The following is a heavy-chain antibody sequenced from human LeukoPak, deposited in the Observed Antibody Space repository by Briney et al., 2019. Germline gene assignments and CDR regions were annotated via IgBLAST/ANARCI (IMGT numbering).Heavy chain of an antibody. V-gene: IGHV1-69*04. Sequence: SVKVSCKASGGTFSSYAISWVRQAPGQGLEWMGRIIPILGIANYAQKFQGRVTITADKSTSTAYMELSSLRSDDTAVYYCARDGDTYGYYYYGLDVWGQGTTVTVSS. CDR1: GGTFSSYA. D-gene: IGHD5-18*01. J-gene: IGHJ6*02. CDR2: IIPILGIA. CDR3: ARDGDTYGYYYYGLDV.